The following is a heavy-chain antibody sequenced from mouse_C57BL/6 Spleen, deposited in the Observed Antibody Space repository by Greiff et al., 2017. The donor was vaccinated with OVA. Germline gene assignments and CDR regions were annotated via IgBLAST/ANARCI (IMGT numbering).Heavy chain of an antibody. CDR3: ARGGSYYGSTHWYFDV. J-gene: IGHJ1*03. CDR1: GYSITSGYD. V-gene: IGHV3-1*01. CDR2: ISYSGST. Sequence: EVQRVESGPGMVKPSQSLSLTCTVTGYSITSGYDWHWIRHFPGNKLEWMGYISYSGSTNYNPSLKSRISITHDTSKNHFFLKLNSVTTEDTATYYCARGGSYYGSTHWYFDVWGTGTTVTVSS. D-gene: IGHD1-1*01.